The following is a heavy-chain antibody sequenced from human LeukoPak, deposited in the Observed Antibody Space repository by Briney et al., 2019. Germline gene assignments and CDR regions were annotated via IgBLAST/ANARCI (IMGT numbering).Heavy chain of an antibody. D-gene: IGHD3-9*01. Sequence: AGGSLRLSCAASGFTFDDYAMNWVRQAPGKGLEWVSGISCNSGSTGYADSVKGRFTISRDNSKNSLYLQMNSLRAEETALYYCGRVYYYISTGYVDYWGQGTLVTVSS. CDR1: GFTFDDYA. CDR2: ISCNSGST. V-gene: IGHV3-9*01. J-gene: IGHJ4*02. CDR3: GRVYYYISTGYVDY.